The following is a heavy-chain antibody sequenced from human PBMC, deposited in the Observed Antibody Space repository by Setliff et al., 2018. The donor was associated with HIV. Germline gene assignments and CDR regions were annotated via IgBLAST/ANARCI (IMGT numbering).Heavy chain of an antibody. CDR2: IYTSGST. V-gene: IGHV4-61*09. Sequence: PSEPLSLTCTVPGGSISSANYYWNWIRQPAGKGLEWIGHIYTSGSTNYNPSLKSRVTISVDTSKNQFSLKLSSVTAADTAVYYCARSSPYYYDSSGYYYWGQGTLVTVSS. CDR3: ARSSPYYYDSSGYYY. J-gene: IGHJ4*02. CDR1: GGSISSANYY. D-gene: IGHD3-22*01.